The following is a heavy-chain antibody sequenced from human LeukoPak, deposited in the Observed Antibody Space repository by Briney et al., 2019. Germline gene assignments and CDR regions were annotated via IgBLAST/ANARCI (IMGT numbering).Heavy chain of an antibody. Sequence: PGGSLRLSCAASGFTFTNYGMSWVRQAPGKGLEWVSAISGNGGNTYYADSVKGRFTISRDNSKNTLYLQMNSLRAEDTAVYYCARGGTYSDYWGQGTLVTVSS. J-gene: IGHJ4*02. V-gene: IGHV3-23*01. CDR3: ARGGTYSDY. CDR2: ISGNGGNT. CDR1: GFTFTNYG. D-gene: IGHD4-11*01.